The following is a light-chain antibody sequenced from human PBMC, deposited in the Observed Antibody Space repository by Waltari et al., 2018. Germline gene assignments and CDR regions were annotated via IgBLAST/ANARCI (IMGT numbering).Light chain of an antibody. CDR3: QAWDSTAGV. CDR2: QDH. Sequence: SYELTQPPSVSVSPGQTATITCSGAKLVEMYVCCYQQKPGQSPVVVIYQDHKRPSGIPERFFGSSAGNTATLTITGTQATDEADYYCQAWDSTAGVFGTGTKVIVL. V-gene: IGLV3-1*01. J-gene: IGLJ1*01. CDR1: KLVEMY.